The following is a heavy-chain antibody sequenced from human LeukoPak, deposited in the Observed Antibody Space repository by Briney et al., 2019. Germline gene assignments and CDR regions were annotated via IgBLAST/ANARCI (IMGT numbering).Heavy chain of an antibody. D-gene: IGHD3-10*01. Sequence: GGSLRLSCAASGFTFNSYAMTWVRQAPGKGLEWVSLISDSGGRIYYADSVKGRFTISRDNSKNTLYLQMNSLRAEDTAVYYCAKVLIWTYGSGNYYKGAFDIWGQGTMVTVSS. CDR2: ISDSGGRI. J-gene: IGHJ3*02. CDR3: AKVLIWTYGSGNYYKGAFDI. CDR1: GFTFNSYA. V-gene: IGHV3-23*01.